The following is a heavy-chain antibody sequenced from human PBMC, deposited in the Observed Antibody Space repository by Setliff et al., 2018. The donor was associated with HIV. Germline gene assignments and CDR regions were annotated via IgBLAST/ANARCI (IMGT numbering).Heavy chain of an antibody. J-gene: IGHJ4*02. CDR2: INHSGST. V-gene: IGHV4-34*01. Sequence: PSETLSLTCAVYGGSLSGYHWSWIRQSPGKGLEWIGEINHSGSTNYNPSLKNRVLISIDTSKNQFSLKLSSVTAADTAVFYCARLTTTYYYDSSAYYHPVWGQGTLVTVSS. D-gene: IGHD3-22*01. CDR3: ARLTTTYYYDSSAYYHPV. CDR1: GGSLSGYH.